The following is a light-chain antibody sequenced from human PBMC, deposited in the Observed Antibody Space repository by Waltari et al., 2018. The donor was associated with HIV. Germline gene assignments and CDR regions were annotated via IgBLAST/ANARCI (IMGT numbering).Light chain of an antibody. CDR2: NND. V-gene: IGLV1-44*01. Sequence: QSVVTQPPSASGTPGQRVSMSCSGSASNIGRNTVHWYQHLPQTAPKLLIYNNDERPSGVPDRFSASKTGTSASLDISGLQSEDEADYYCATWDDGLSGWVFGGGTKLTVL. CDR1: ASNIGRNT. CDR3: ATWDDGLSGWV. J-gene: IGLJ3*02.